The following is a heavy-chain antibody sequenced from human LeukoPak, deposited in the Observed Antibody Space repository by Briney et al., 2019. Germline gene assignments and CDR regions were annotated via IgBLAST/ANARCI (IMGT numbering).Heavy chain of an antibody. V-gene: IGHV4-39*07. CDR1: GDSISSSGCY. CDR2: IYNSGTT. CDR3: ARTYSSGQGAYY. Sequence: SETLSLTCTVSGDSISSSGCYWGWLRQPPGMGLEWIGSIYNSGTTYFNPSLKSRVTISVDASKNQFSLKLSSVAAADTAIYYCARTYSSGQGAYYWGQGTLVTVSS. J-gene: IGHJ4*02. D-gene: IGHD3-22*01.